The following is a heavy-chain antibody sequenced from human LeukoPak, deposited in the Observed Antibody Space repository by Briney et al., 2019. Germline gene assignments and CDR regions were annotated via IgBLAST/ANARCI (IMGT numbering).Heavy chain of an antibody. Sequence: GGSLRLSCAASGFTFSSYAMHWVRQAPGKGLGWVAVISYDGSNKYYADSVKGRFTISRDNSKNTLYLQMNSLRAEDTAVYYCARAATTVTHPDYWGQGTLVTVSS. J-gene: IGHJ4*02. CDR3: ARAATTVTHPDY. D-gene: IGHD4-17*01. V-gene: IGHV3-30*04. CDR2: ISYDGSNK. CDR1: GFTFSSYA.